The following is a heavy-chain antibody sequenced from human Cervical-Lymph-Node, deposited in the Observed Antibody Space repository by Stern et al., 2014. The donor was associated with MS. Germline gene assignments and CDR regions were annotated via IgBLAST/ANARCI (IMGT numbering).Heavy chain of an antibody. CDR2: IIRPVGTA. V-gene: IGHV1-69*06. CDR3: ARGTGDNWFDP. D-gene: IGHD3-10*01. Sequence: MQLVESGADVKKPGSAVRVSCKASGGASWLRQAPGQGLEYMGGIIRPVGTAHYAQSLQGRLTITADTSRNTTYMELRSLRSDDTAVYYCARGTGDNWFDPWGQGTLVSVSS. J-gene: IGHJ5*02. CDR1: GGA.